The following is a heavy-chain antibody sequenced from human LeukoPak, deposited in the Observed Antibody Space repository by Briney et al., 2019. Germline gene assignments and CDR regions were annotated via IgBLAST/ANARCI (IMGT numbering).Heavy chain of an antibody. J-gene: IGHJ4*02. D-gene: IGHD3-10*01. CDR3: AKGVSRWFGEFSNFDY. CDR1: GFTFSGSA. Sequence: GGSLRLSCAASGFTFSGSAMHWVRQASGKGLEWVGRIRSKANHYATAYAASVKGRFTVSRDDSKNTAYLQMNSLRAEDTAVYYCAKGVSRWFGEFSNFDYWGQGTLVTVSS. V-gene: IGHV3-73*01. CDR2: IRSKANHYAT.